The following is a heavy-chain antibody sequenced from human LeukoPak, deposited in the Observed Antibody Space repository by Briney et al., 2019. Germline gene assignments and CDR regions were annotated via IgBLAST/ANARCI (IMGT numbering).Heavy chain of an antibody. CDR1: GFTFSDYS. V-gene: IGHV3-21*01. Sequence: PGGSLRLSCAASGFTFSDYSMNWVRQAPGKGLEWVSSISRRSRHVYYAGSVKGRFINSRGNAKNSLYLQMTRLRAEDMAVYFCVRDLMGSGSTTAYLHHWGQGTLVTVSS. D-gene: IGHD1-1*01. J-gene: IGHJ1*01. CDR3: VRDLMGSGSTTAYLHH. CDR2: ISRRSRHV.